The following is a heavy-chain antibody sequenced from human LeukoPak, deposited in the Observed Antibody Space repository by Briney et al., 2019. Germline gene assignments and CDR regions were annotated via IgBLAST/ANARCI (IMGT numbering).Heavy chain of an antibody. D-gene: IGHD3-22*01. V-gene: IGHV3-53*01. J-gene: IGHJ4*02. CDR1: GFTVSSNS. CDR3: ARDSRITMIMGYEDY. CDR2: IYSDNT. Sequence: GGSLRLSCTVSGFTVSSNSMSWVRQAPGKGLEWVSFIYSDNTHYSDSVKGRFTISRDNSKNAVYLQMNSLRAEDTAIYYCARDSRITMIMGYEDYWGQGTLVTVSS.